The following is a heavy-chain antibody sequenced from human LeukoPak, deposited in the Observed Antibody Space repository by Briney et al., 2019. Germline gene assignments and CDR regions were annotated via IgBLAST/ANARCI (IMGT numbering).Heavy chain of an antibody. D-gene: IGHD2-2*02. Sequence: SETLSLTCAVYGGSFSGYYWSWIRQPPGKGLEWIGEINHSGSTNYNPSLKSRVTISVDTSKNQFSLKLSSVTAADTAVYYCAIYRGYYFDYRAREPWSPSPQ. CDR1: GGSFSGYY. CDR2: INHSGST. J-gene: IGHJ4*02. CDR3: AIYRGYYFDY. V-gene: IGHV4-34*01.